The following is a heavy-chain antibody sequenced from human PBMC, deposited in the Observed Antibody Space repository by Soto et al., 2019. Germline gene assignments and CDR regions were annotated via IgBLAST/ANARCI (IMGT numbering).Heavy chain of an antibody. V-gene: IGHV3-11*06. CDR2: ISSSSSYT. Sequence: PGGSLRLSCAASGFTFSDYYMSWIRQAPGKGLEWVSYISSSSSYTNYADSVKGRFTISRDNAKNSLYLQMNSLRAEDTAVYYCARVGLRYYDSSGYPYYFDYGGQGTLVTVSS. CDR1: GFTFSDYY. J-gene: IGHJ4*02. CDR3: ARVGLRYYDSSGYPYYFDY. D-gene: IGHD3-22*01.